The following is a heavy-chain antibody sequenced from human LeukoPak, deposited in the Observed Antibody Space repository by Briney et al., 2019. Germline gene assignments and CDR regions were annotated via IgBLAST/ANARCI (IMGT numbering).Heavy chain of an antibody. V-gene: IGHV3-21*01. CDR1: GFTLSSYS. CDR3: ARVYDSSGLNWFDP. Sequence: GSLRLSCAASGFTLSSYSMNWVRQAPGKGLEWVSSISSSSSYIYYADSVKGRFIISRDNAKNSLYLQMNSLRAEDTAVYYCARVYDSSGLNWFDPWGQGTLVTFSS. CDR2: ISSSSSYI. J-gene: IGHJ5*02. D-gene: IGHD3-22*01.